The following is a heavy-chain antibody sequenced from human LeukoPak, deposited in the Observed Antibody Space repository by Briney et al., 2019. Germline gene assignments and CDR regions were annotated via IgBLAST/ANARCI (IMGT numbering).Heavy chain of an antibody. Sequence: SETLSLTCTVSGGSISNGGYYWGWIRRPPGKGLEWIGSIYYSGSTFYNPSIKSRVSISVDTSMDQLSLTLSSVTAADTAVYNCARHKLGSSWFDPWGQGTLVTVSS. CDR1: GGSISNGGYY. CDR2: IYYSGST. V-gene: IGHV4-39*01. J-gene: IGHJ5*02. CDR3: ARHKLGSSWFDP. D-gene: IGHD1-26*01.